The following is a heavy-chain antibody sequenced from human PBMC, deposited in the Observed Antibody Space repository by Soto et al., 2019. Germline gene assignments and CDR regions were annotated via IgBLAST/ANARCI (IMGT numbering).Heavy chain of an antibody. CDR1: GGSISSCY. Sequence: PSETLSLTCTVSGGSISSCYWSWIRQPPGKGLEWIGYIYYSGSTNYNPSLKSRVTISVDTSKNQFSLKLSSVTAADTAVYYCARDGSSSPFHTFYNWFDPWGQGTLVTVSS. J-gene: IGHJ5*02. D-gene: IGHD6-13*01. CDR3: ARDGSSSPFHTFYNWFDP. CDR2: IYYSGST. V-gene: IGHV4-59*01.